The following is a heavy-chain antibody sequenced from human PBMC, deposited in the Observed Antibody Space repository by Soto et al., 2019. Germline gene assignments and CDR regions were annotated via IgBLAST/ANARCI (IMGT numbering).Heavy chain of an antibody. V-gene: IGHV3-48*03. Sequence: GGSLRLSCTASGLSFSSYEMTWVRQFPGKGLEWISYISNSDSTIYYADSVKGRFTISRDNALSSLYLQMSGLRAEDTAVYYCARGGIRAWYSYWGRGTLVTVSS. CDR3: ARGGIRAWYSY. J-gene: IGHJ4*02. D-gene: IGHD6-13*01. CDR2: ISNSDSTI. CDR1: GLSFSSYE.